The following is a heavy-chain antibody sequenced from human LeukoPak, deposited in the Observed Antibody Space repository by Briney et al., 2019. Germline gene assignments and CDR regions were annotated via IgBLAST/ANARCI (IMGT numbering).Heavy chain of an antibody. V-gene: IGHV3-66*01. CDR2: IYSGGST. CDR1: GFTVSSNY. CDR3: ARDALETSPNHGVVAATQHYYYYGMDV. Sequence: GGSLRLSCAASGFTVSSNYMSWVRQAPGKGLEWVSVIYSGGSTYYPDSVKGRFTISRDNSKNTLYLQMNSLRAEDTAVYYCARDALETSPNHGVVAATQHYYYYGMDVWGQGTTVTVSS. J-gene: IGHJ6*02. D-gene: IGHD2-15*01.